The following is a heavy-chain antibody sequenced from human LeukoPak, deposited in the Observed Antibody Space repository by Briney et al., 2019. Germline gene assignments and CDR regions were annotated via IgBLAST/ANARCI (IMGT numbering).Heavy chain of an antibody. D-gene: IGHD2-2*01. V-gene: IGHV3-23*01. CDR3: ASHPCSTSCPGAFDI. CDR2: ISGSGGST. J-gene: IGHJ3*02. CDR1: GFTFSSYA. Sequence: GGSLRLSCAASGFTFSSYAMSWVRQAPGKGLEWVSAISGSGGSTYYAGSVKGRFTISRDNSKNTLYLQMNSLRAEDTAVYYCASHPCSTSCPGAFDIWGQGTMVTVSS.